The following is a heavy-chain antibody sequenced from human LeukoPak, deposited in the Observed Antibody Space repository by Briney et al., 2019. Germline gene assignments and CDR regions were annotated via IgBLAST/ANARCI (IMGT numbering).Heavy chain of an antibody. Sequence: SQTLSLTCAVSGGSISSGGYSWSWIRQPPGKGLEWIGYIYHSGSTYYNPSLKSRVTISVDRSKNQFSLKLSSVTAADTAVYYCASYIAAAGTFDYWGQGTLVTVSS. D-gene: IGHD6-13*01. CDR2: IYHSGST. V-gene: IGHV4-30-2*01. J-gene: IGHJ4*02. CDR3: ASYIAAAGTFDY. CDR1: GGSISSGGYS.